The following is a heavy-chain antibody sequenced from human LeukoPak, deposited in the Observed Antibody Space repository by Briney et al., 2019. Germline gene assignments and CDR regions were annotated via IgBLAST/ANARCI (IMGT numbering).Heavy chain of an antibody. J-gene: IGHJ4*02. CDR1: GYTFTSYG. Sequence: RRASVTVSCKASGYTFTSYGINWVRQATGQGLEWMGRINPGSGGTNYAQKFQGRVAMTRDTSISTAYMELSRLRSDDTAVYYCAREQGGSGTYGVDYWGQGTLVTVSS. V-gene: IGHV1-2*06. CDR3: AREQGGSGTYGVDY. CDR2: INPGSGGT. D-gene: IGHD1-26*01.